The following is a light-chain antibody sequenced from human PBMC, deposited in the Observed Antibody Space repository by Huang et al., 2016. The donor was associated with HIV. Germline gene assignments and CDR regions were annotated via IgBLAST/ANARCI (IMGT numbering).Light chain of an antibody. CDR2: LCS. CDR1: QSLLHSDGNNY. J-gene: IGKJ2*01. Sequence: DVVMTQSPLSLPVTPGEPAFISCRSSQSLLHSDGNNYFDWYLQKPGQSPHLLIDLCSSRTSGVPERFSGSGSGTDFTLKISRVEAEDVGVYYCMQGLRTPRTFGQETRLEIK. CDR3: MQGLRTPRT. V-gene: IGKV2-28*01.